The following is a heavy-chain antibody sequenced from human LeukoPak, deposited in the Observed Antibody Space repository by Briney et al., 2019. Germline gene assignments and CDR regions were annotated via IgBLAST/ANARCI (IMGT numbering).Heavy chain of an antibody. V-gene: IGHV3-23*01. CDR1: GFTFSSYA. D-gene: IGHD3-16*01. J-gene: IGHJ5*02. CDR3: AKASTSFKWIDP. Sequence: GGSLRLSCAASGFTFSSYAMSWVRRAPGKGLEWVSAISGSGGSTYYADSVKGRFTISRDNSKNTLYLQMNSLRAEDTAVYYCAKASTSFKWIDPWGQGTLVTVSS. CDR2: ISGSGGST.